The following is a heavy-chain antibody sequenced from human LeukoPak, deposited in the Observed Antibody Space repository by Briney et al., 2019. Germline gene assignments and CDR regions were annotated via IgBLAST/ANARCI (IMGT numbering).Heavy chain of an antibody. J-gene: IGHJ5*02. CDR2: IYYSGST. CDR3: ARITGLLWFGELVSNWFDP. CDR1: GGSISSYY. Sequence: SETQSLTCTVSGGSISSYYWSWIRQPPGKGLEWIGYIYYSGSTNYNPSLKSRVTISVDTSKNQFSLKLSSVTAADTAVYYCARITGLLWFGELVSNWFDPWGQGTLVTVSS. D-gene: IGHD3-10*01. V-gene: IGHV4-59*08.